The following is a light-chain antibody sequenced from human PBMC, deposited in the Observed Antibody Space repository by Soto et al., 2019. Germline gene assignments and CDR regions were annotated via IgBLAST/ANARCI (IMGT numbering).Light chain of an antibody. CDR2: DAS. Sequence: EIVLTQSPATLSLSPGERATLSCRASQSVSTYLAWYQQKPGQAPRLLIYDASSRATGIPARFSGSVSGTDFTLTISSLESEDFAVYYCQQRSTWPLSFGGGTKVEI. CDR3: QQRSTWPLS. J-gene: IGKJ4*01. CDR1: QSVSTY. V-gene: IGKV3-11*01.